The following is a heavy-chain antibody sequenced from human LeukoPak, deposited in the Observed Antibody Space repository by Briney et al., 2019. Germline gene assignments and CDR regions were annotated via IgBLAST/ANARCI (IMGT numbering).Heavy chain of an antibody. D-gene: IGHD3-22*01. CDR3: ARHDSTGYYH. CDR1: GGSISSYY. CDR2: IYYSGST. Sequence: SETLSLTCTVSGGSISSYYWSWLRQPPGKGLEWIGYIYYSGSTNYNPSLKSRVTMSVDTSKNQFSLRLSSVTAADTAVYYCARHDSTGYYHWGQGTLVTVSS. V-gene: IGHV4-59*01. J-gene: IGHJ5*02.